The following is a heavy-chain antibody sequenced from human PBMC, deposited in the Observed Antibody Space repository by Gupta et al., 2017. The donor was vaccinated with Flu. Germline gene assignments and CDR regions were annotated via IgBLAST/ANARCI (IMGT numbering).Heavy chain of an antibody. V-gene: IGHV4-61*02. CDR3: ARDFSLGSSSYYYYGMDV. CDR2: IYTSGST. D-gene: IGHD6-6*01. Sequence: QVQLQESGPGLVKPSQTLSLTCTVSGGSISSGSYYWSWIRQPAGKGLEWIGRIYTSGSTNYNPSLKSRVTISVDTSKNQFSLKLSSVTAADTAVYYCARDFSLGSSSYYYYGMDVWGQGTTVTVSS. CDR1: GGSISSGSYY. J-gene: IGHJ6*02.